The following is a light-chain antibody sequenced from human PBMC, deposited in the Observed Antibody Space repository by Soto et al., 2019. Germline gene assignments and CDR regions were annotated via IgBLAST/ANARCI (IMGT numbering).Light chain of an antibody. CDR3: QQYNNWPPTWT. Sequence: EIVLTQSPGTLSLSPGERATLSFRASQSVSNNYLAWYQQKPGQAPRLLIYGASTRATGIPARFSGSGSGTEFTLTISSLQSEDFAVYYCQQYNNWPPTWTFGQGTKVDIK. CDR1: QSVSNN. CDR2: GAS. V-gene: IGKV3-15*01. J-gene: IGKJ1*01.